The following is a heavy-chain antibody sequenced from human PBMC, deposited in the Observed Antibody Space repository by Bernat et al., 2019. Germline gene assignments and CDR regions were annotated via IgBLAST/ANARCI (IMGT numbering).Heavy chain of an antibody. D-gene: IGHD1-1*01. J-gene: IGHJ4*02. Sequence: EVQLVESGGGLVQPGGSLRLSCSASGFTFSMYWMSWVRPAPGKGLEWVANINQAGGEKYYVDSVMGLFTITRDNAKNSLYLQMSSVRVEETAVYYCARSPGTGTVDYWGQGTLVTVSS. CDR2: INQAGGEK. CDR3: ARSPGTGTVDY. CDR1: GFTFSMYW. V-gene: IGHV3-7*04.